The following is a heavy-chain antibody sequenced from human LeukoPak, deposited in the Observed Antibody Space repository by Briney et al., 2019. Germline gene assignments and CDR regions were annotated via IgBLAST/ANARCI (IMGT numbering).Heavy chain of an antibody. CDR2: IYYSGST. CDR1: GGSISSYY. V-gene: IGHV4-59*01. CDR3: ARYRQVSYYCGMDV. J-gene: IGHJ6*02. Sequence: SETLSLTCTVSGGSISSYYWSWIRQPPGKGLEWIGYIYYSGSTNYNPSLKSRVTISVDTSKNQFSLKLSSVTAADAAVYYCARYRQVSYYCGMDVWGQGTTVTVSS. D-gene: IGHD3-16*02.